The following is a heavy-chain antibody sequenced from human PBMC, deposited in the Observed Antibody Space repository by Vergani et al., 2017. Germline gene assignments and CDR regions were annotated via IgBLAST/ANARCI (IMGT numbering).Heavy chain of an antibody. V-gene: IGHV4-4*07. J-gene: IGHJ6*02. Sequence: QVQLQESGPGLVKPSETLSLTCTVSGGSISSYYWSWIRQPAGKGLEWIGRIYTSGSTNYNPSLKSRVTMSVDTSKNQFSLKLGSVTAADTAVYYCARGTQNIVVVPAYDYYYGMDVWGQGTTVTVSS. CDR2: IYTSGST. D-gene: IGHD2-2*01. CDR1: GGSISSYY. CDR3: ARGTQNIVVVPAYDYYYGMDV.